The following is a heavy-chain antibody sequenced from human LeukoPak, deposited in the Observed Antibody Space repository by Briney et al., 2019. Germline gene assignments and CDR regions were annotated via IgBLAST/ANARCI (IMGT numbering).Heavy chain of an antibody. CDR1: GGSISSGSYY. J-gene: IGHJ4*02. Sequence: SETLSLTCTVSGGSISSGSYYWSWIRQPAGKGREWIMRIYASGSTNSNPSLRSGVTLSVDTSKNQFSLKLSSVTAADTAVYYCARLKKGFTCDYGGQGTLVTVSS. V-gene: IGHV4-61*02. CDR3: ARLKKGFTCDY. CDR2: IYASGST.